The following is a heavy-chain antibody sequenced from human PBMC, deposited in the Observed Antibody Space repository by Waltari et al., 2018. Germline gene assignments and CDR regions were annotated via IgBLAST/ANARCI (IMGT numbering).Heavy chain of an antibody. J-gene: IGHJ4*02. D-gene: IGHD1-1*01. V-gene: IGHV4-61*02. CDR2: IYTSGST. CDR1: GGSISSCSYY. Sequence: QVQLQESGPGLVKPSQTLSLTCTVSGGSISSCSYYWSWIRQPAGKGLEWIGRIYTSGSTNYNPSLKSRVTISVDTSKNQFSLKLSSVTAADTAVYYCARESVGWTTKYFDYWGQGTLVTVSS. CDR3: ARESVGWTTKYFDY.